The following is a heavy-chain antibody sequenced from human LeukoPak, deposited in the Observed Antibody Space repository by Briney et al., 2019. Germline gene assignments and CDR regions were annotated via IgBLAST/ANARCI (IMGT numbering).Heavy chain of an antibody. V-gene: IGHV4-39*07. CDR3: ARGHTAMAPYYFDY. D-gene: IGHD5-18*01. Sequence: PGGSLRLSCAASGFTFSSYWMSWVRQPPGMGLEWIGTIYYSGSTYYNPSLKSRVTISVETSKNQFSLKLSSVTAADTAVYYCARGHTAMAPYYFDYWGQGTLVTVSS. J-gene: IGHJ4*02. CDR1: GFTFSSYW. CDR2: IYYSGST.